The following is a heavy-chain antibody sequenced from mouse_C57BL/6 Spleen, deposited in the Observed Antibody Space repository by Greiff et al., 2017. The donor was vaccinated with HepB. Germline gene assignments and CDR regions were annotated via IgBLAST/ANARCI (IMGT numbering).Heavy chain of an antibody. D-gene: IGHD1-3*01. CDR3: ARGSSGHAMDY. Sequence: EVKLMESGGGLVKPGGSLKLSCAASGFTFSDYGMHWVRQAPEKGLEWVAYISSGSSTIYYADTVKGRFTISRDNAKNTLFLQMTSLRSEDTAMYYCARGSSGHAMDYWGQGTSVTVSS. J-gene: IGHJ4*01. V-gene: IGHV5-17*01. CDR2: ISSGSSTI. CDR1: GFTFSDYG.